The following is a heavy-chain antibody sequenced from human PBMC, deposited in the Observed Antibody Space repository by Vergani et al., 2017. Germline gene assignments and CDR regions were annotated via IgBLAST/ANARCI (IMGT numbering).Heavy chain of an antibody. D-gene: IGHD3-22*01. Sequence: QVQLQESGPGLVKPSETLSLTCTVSGGSISSYYWSWIRQPPGKGLKWIGYIYYSGSTYYNPSLKSRVTISVNTSKNQFSLKLSSVTAADTAVYYCAGGEYDSSGYLDYWGQGTLVTVSS. J-gene: IGHJ4*02. CDR2: IYYSGST. CDR3: AGGEYDSSGYLDY. V-gene: IGHV4-59*04. CDR1: GGSISSYY.